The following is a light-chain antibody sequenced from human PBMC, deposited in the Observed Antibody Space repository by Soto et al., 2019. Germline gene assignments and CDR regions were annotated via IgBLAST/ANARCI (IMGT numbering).Light chain of an antibody. J-gene: IGKJ3*01. CDR3: HQYGTSFA. Sequence: IVLTQSPGTLSVSPGERATLSCRASQSVRSNFLTWSQQKPGQAPRLLISDASSRATGVPDSFSGSGSGTDFTLTISRVEPEDFAVYYCHQYGTSFAFGPGTKVEIK. CDR2: DAS. CDR1: QSVRSNF. V-gene: IGKV3-20*01.